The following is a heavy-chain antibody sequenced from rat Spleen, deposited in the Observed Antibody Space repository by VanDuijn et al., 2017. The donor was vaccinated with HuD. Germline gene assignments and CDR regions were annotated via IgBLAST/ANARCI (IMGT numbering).Heavy chain of an antibody. CDR2: ITNSGGST. D-gene: IGHD1-2*01. CDR1: GFTFSNYY. CDR3: TRSSHSSYYFDY. J-gene: IGHJ2*01. Sequence: EVQLVESGGGLVQPGRSLKLSCAASGFTFSNYYMAWVRQAPTKGLEWVASITNSGGSTYYRDSVKGRFTISRDNAKSTLYLQMDSLRSEDTATYYCTRSSHSSYYFDYWGQGVMVTVSS. V-gene: IGHV5S23*01.